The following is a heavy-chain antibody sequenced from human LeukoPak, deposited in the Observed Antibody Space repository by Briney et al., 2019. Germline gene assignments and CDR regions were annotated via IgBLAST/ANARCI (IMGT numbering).Heavy chain of an antibody. CDR3: ARVIISYYHMDV. CDR1: GFTFSTYS. Sequence: SGGSLRLSCAASGFTFSTYSMSWVRQAPGKGLEWVSSISGRSYIDYADSVRGRFTISRDNAKNSLYLQMNSLRAEDTAVHYCARVIISYYHMDVWGKGTTVTVSS. V-gene: IGHV3-21*01. CDR2: ISGRSYI. J-gene: IGHJ6*03.